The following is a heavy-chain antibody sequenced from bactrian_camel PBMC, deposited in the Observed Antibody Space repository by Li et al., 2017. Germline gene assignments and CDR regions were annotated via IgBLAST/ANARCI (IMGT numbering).Heavy chain of an antibody. CDR2: IDKNGKT. Sequence: HVQLVESGGGSVQTGGSLRLSCAASGYTDSSYCMGWFRQAPGKEREGVASIDKNGKTDYADSVKGRFTVSRDVANNVLYLEMKDLKSEDSAMYYCAADWGRCYVIGKVDLGRIDHWGLGTQVTVS. CDR1: GYTDSSYC. V-gene: IGHV3S57*01. CDR3: AADWGRCYVIGKVDLGRIDH. D-gene: IGHD1*01. J-gene: IGHJ4*01.